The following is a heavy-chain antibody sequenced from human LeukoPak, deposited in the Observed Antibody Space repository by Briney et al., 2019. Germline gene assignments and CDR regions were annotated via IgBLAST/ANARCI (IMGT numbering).Heavy chain of an antibody. CDR2: ISGSGGST. Sequence: GGSLRLSCAAPGFTFSSYGMSWVRQAPGKGLEWVSAISGSGGSTYYADSVKGRFTISRDNSKNTLYLQMNSLRAEDTAVYYCAKDRSATLRYFDWLQSNWFDPWGQGTLVTVSS. J-gene: IGHJ5*02. CDR3: AKDRSATLRYFDWLQSNWFDP. D-gene: IGHD3-9*01. CDR1: GFTFSSYG. V-gene: IGHV3-23*01.